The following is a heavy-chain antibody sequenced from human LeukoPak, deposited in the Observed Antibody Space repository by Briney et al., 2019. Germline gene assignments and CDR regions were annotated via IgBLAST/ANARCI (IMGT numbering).Heavy chain of an antibody. D-gene: IGHD2-2*02. Sequence: GESLKISCKGSGYSFMDYWIGWVRQMPGKGPEWMGFIFPHDSNTKYSPSFQGQVTISVDKSISTAYVQWSSLKASDTAMYYCAIYGIKVCRGTTSYTSSFYYGMDVWGQGTRVTVS. CDR1: GYSFMDYW. J-gene: IGHJ6*02. CDR2: IFPHDSNT. V-gene: IGHV5-51*01. CDR3: AIYGIKVCRGTTSYTSSFYYGMDV.